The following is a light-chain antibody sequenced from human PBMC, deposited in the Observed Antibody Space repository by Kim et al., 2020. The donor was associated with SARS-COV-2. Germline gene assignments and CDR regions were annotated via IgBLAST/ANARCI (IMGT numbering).Light chain of an antibody. V-gene: IGLV2-14*03. Sequence: QSALTQPASASGSPGQSVTISCTGTSSDVGGYNYVSWYQQHPGKAPKLMIYDVSKRPSGVPNRFSGSKSGNTASLTISGLQAEDEADYYCTSYASSSNWVFGGGTQLTVL. J-gene: IGLJ3*02. CDR3: TSYASSSNWV. CDR2: DVS. CDR1: SSDVGGYNY.